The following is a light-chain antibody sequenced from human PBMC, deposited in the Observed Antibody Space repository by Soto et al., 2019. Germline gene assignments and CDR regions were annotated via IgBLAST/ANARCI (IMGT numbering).Light chain of an antibody. CDR1: QTINNK. Sequence: DIQMTQSPSTLSASVGDRVTITCRASQTINNKLAWYQKKPGKAPKLLIYDASNRATGIPARFSGSGSGTDFTLTISSLEPEDFAVYYCQQRSNWPYTFGQGTKLEIK. CDR3: QQRSNWPYT. V-gene: IGKV1-5*01. J-gene: IGKJ2*01. CDR2: DAS.